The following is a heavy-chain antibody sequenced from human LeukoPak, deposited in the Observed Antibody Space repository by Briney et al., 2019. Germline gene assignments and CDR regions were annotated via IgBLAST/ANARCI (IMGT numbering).Heavy chain of an antibody. J-gene: IGHJ4*02. CDR2: ISAYNGNT. CDR1: GYTFTSYD. V-gene: IGHV1-18*01. CDR3: ARSPLVILSYFPFDY. Sequence: GASVKVSCKASGYTFTSYDINWVRQAPGQGLEWMGWISAYNGNTNYAQKLQGRVTMTTDTSTSTAYMELRSLRSDDTAVYYCARSPLVILSYFPFDYWGQGTLVTVSS. D-gene: IGHD3-10*01.